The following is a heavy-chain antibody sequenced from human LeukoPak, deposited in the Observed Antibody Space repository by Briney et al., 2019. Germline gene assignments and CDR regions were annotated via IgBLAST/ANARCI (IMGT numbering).Heavy chain of an antibody. CDR1: GGTFSSYA. CDR3: ARLKGDSSSWYAPGYYMDV. J-gene: IGHJ6*03. CDR2: IIPIFGTA. Sequence: SVKVSCKASGGTFSSYAISWVRQAPGQGLEWMGGIIPIFGTANYAQKFQGRVTITTDESTSTAYMELSSLRSEDTAVYYCARLKGDSSSWYAPGYYMDVWGKGTTVTVSS. D-gene: IGHD6-13*01. V-gene: IGHV1-69*05.